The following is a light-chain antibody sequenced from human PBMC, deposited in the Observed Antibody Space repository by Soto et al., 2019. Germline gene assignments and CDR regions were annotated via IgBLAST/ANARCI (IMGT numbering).Light chain of an antibody. CDR3: CSYAGSRTHVL. J-gene: IGLJ2*01. CDR1: SSDVGSYNL. CDR2: EGS. Sequence: QSALTQPASVSGSPGQSITISCTGTSSDVGSYNLVSWYQQHPVKAPKLMIYEGSKRPSGVSNRFSGSKSGNTASLTISGLQAEDEADYYCCSYAGSRTHVLFGGGTKLTVL. V-gene: IGLV2-23*01.